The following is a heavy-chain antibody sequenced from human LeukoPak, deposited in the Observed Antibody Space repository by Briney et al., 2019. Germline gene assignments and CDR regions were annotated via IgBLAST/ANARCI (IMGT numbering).Heavy chain of an antibody. CDR2: INHSGST. V-gene: IGHV4-34*01. Sequence: PSETLSLTCAVYGGSFSGYYWSWIRQPPGKGLEWIGEINHSGSTNYNPSLKSRVTISVDTSKNRFSLKLSSVTAADTAVYYCASGYGSGSYFYVYYFDYWGQGTLVTVSS. D-gene: IGHD3-10*01. CDR3: ASGYGSGSYFYVYYFDY. CDR1: GGSFSGYY. J-gene: IGHJ4*02.